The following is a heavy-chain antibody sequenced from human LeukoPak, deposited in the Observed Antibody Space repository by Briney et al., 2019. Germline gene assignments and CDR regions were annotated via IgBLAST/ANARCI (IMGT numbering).Heavy chain of an antibody. D-gene: IGHD3-22*01. CDR2: IDHSGST. CDR1: GTSLSAYC. CDR3: ARAGGADSPQDLDY. Sequence: SETLSLTCAVSGTSLSAYCWSWIRQPPEKGLEWVGEIDHSGSTNYNPSLKSRVTTSVDTSKNQFSLRLTSVTAADTAVYYCARAGGADSPQDLDYWGQGILVTVSS. V-gene: IGHV4-34*01. J-gene: IGHJ4*02.